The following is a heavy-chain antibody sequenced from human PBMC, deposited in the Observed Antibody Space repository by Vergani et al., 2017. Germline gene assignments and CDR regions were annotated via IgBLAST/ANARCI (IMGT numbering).Heavy chain of an antibody. CDR3: ARGGDQLLAPSYYYYGMDV. Sequence: EVQLLESGGGLVQPGGSLRLSCAASGFTFSSYAMSWVRQAPGKGLEWVSRINSDGSSTSYADSVKGRFTISRDNAKNTLYLQMNSLRAEDTAVYYCARGGDQLLAPSYYYYGMDVWGQGP. D-gene: IGHD2-2*01. V-gene: IGHV3-74*02. CDR2: INSDGSST. CDR1: GFTFSSYA. J-gene: IGHJ6*02.